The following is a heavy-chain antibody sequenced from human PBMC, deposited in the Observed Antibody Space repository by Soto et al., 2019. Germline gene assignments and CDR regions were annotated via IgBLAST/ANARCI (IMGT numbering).Heavy chain of an antibody. Sequence: EVHLLESGGNVVHPGGSLRLSCAASGFTFSSYAMNWVRQAPGKGLEWVSSISANGRNTYYADSVKGRFTISWDRSKNTLSLQLDSLSIAHTAIYYCAPDLSSLGCLALGAHFDAWGQGTLVTVSS. CDR1: GFTFSSYA. CDR3: APDLSSLGCLALGAHFDA. CDR2: ISANGRNT. V-gene: IGHV3-23*01. J-gene: IGHJ4*02. D-gene: IGHD3-16*01.